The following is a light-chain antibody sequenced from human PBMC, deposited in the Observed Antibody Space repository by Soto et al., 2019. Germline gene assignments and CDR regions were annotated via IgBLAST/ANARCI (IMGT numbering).Light chain of an antibody. CDR1: QSVSSN. CDR3: QQYNNWPYT. CDR2: DAS. J-gene: IGKJ2*01. V-gene: IGKV3-15*01. Sequence: EIVMTQSPATLSVSPRERAALSCRASQSVSSNFAWYQQKPGQAPRLLIYDASTRATGIPARFSGSGSGTEFTLTISSLQSEDFAVYYCQQYNNWPYTFGQGTKLEIK.